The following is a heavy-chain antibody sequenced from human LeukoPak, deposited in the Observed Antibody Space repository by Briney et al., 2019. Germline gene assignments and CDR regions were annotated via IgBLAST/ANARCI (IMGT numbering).Heavy chain of an antibody. CDR1: GASISSNTYF. J-gene: IGHJ4*02. Sequence: SETLSLTCTVSGASISSNTYFWSWIRQPAGKGLEWIGRIYTSGSTNYNPSLKSRVTISVDTSKNQFSLKLSSVTAADTAVYYCARIIHGSYVDYRGQGTLVTVSS. CDR2: IYTSGST. CDR3: ARIIHGSYVDY. D-gene: IGHD3-10*01. V-gene: IGHV4-61*02.